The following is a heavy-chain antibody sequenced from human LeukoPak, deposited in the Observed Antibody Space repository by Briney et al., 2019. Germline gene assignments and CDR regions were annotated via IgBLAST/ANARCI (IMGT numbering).Heavy chain of an antibody. CDR2: IYPSDSDT. CDR1: GYSFTTSW. V-gene: IGHV5-51*01. Sequence: GESLKISCKGSGYSFTTSWIGWVRQMPGKGLEWMGIIYPSDSDTRYSPSFQGQVTISADKTISTTYLQWTSLKASDTAMYYCATRTAAASWYFDLWGRGTLVTVSS. J-gene: IGHJ2*01. D-gene: IGHD6-13*01. CDR3: ATRTAAASWYFDL.